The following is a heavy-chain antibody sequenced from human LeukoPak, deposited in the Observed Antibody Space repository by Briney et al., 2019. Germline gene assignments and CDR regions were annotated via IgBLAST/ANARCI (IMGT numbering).Heavy chain of an antibody. Sequence: ASVKVSCKASGYIFTGYYMHWVRQAPGQGLEWMGWINPNSGGTNYAQKFQGRVTMTRDTSISTAYMELSRLRSDDTAVYYCARVTGTTFGFSDYWGQGTLVTVSS. CDR1: GYIFTGYY. CDR2: INPNSGGT. D-gene: IGHD3-16*01. CDR3: ARVTGTTFGFSDY. J-gene: IGHJ4*02. V-gene: IGHV1-2*02.